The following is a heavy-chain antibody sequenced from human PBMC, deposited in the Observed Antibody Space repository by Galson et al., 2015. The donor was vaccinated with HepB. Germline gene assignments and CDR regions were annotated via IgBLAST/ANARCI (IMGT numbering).Heavy chain of an antibody. D-gene: IGHD3-10*01. CDR3: ARDLSRLLWFGPRGFWFDP. Sequence: SVKVSCKASGYTFTSYAMNWVRQAPGQGLEWMGWINTNTGNPTYAQGFTGRFVFSLDTSVSTAYLQISSLKAEDTAVYYCARDLSRLLWFGPRGFWFDPWGQGTLVTVSS. CDR2: INTNTGNP. J-gene: IGHJ5*02. V-gene: IGHV7-4-1*02. CDR1: GYTFTSYA.